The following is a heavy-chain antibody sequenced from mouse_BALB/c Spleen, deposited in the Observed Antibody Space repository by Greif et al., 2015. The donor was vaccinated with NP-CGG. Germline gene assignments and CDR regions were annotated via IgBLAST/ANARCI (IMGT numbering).Heavy chain of an antibody. Sequence: QVQLQQSAAELARPGASVKMSCKASGYTFTSYTMHWVKQRPGQGLEWIGYINPSSGYTEYNQKFKDKTTLTADKSSSTAYVQLSSLTTEDSAVYYCARGLYGNYWYFDVWGAGTTVTVSS. CDR3: ARGLYGNYWYFDV. J-gene: IGHJ1*01. CDR2: INPSSGYT. CDR1: GYTFTSYT. V-gene: IGHV1-4*02. D-gene: IGHD2-1*01.